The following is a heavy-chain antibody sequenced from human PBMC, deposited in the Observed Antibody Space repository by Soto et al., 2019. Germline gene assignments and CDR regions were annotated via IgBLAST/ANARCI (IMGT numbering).Heavy chain of an antibody. CDR3: AKVGYYGSGSFESFHI. Sequence: GGSLRLSCAASGFTFSSYAMSWVRQSPGKGLEWVSAISGSGGSTYYADSVKGRFTISRDNSKNTLYLQMNSLRAEDTAVYYCAKVGYYGSGSFESFHIWGQATLVTVSS. CDR2: ISGSGGST. J-gene: IGHJ3*02. D-gene: IGHD3-10*01. CDR1: GFTFSSYA. V-gene: IGHV3-23*01.